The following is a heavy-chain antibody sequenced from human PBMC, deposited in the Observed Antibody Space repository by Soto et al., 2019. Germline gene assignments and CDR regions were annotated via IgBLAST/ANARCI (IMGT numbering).Heavy chain of an antibody. J-gene: IGHJ3*01. V-gene: IGHV5-51*01. D-gene: IGHD3-22*01. CDR3: ARAYDGSAFDL. CDR2: IKLADSDT. Sequence: EVQLVQSGAEVKEPGESLKISCRGSGYSFTTYWIGWVRQMPGKSLEWMGIIKLADSDTRYSPSFQGQVTISGVKSISSAYLQWSSLKASDTAIYYCARAYDGSAFDLWGQGTLVTVSS. CDR1: GYSFTTYW.